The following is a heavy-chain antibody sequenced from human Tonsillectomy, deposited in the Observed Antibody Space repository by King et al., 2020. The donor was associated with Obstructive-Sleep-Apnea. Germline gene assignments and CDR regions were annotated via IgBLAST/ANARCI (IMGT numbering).Heavy chain of an antibody. D-gene: IGHD2-15*01. J-gene: IGHJ1*01. Sequence: VQLVESGGGVVQPGRSLRLSCAASGFTFSSYGMHWVRQAPGKGLEWVAFIRYDGSNKYYADSVKGRFTISRDNSKNTLYLQMNSLRAEDTAVYYCAKRGPGYCSGGSCYSGYFQHWGQGTLVTVSS. V-gene: IGHV3-30*02. CDR2: IRYDGSNK. CDR1: GFTFSSYG. CDR3: AKRGPGYCSGGSCYSGYFQH.